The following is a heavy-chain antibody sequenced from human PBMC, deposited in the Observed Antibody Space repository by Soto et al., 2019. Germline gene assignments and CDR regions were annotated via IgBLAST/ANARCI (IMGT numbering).Heavy chain of an antibody. CDR3: ARVSRIAAAAHPYFQH. J-gene: IGHJ1*01. D-gene: IGHD6-13*01. CDR2: INPNSGGT. Sequence: ASVKVSCKASGYTFTGYYMHWVRQAPGQGLEWMGWINPNSGGTNYAQKFQGWVTMTRDTSISTAYLELSRLRSDDTAVYYCARVSRIAAAAHPYFQHWGQGTLVTVSS. V-gene: IGHV1-2*04. CDR1: GYTFTGYY.